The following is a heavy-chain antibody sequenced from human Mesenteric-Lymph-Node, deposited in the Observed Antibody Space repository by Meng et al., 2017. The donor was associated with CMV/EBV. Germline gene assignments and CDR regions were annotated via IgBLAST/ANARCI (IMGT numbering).Heavy chain of an antibody. CDR1: GGSISSGCYY. CDR3: ARAADYGSGSYWGADYYYGMDV. V-gene: IGHV4-31*03. J-gene: IGHJ6*02. Sequence: SETLSLTCTVSGGSISSGCYYWSWIRQHPGKGLEWIGYIYYSGSTYYNPSLKSRVTISVDTSKNQFSLKLSSVTAADTAVYYCARAADYGSGSYWGADYYYGMDVWGQGTTVTVSS. CDR2: IYYSGST. D-gene: IGHD3-10*01.